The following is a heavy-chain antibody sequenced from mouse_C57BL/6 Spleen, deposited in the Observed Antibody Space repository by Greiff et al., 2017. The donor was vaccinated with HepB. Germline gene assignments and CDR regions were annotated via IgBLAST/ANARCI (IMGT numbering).Heavy chain of an antibody. Sequence: EVHLVESGGGLVKPGGSLKLSCAASGFTFSDYGMHWVRQAPEKGLEWVAYISSGSSTIYYADTVKGRFTISRDNAKNTLFLQMTSLRSEDTAMYYCARRALYGNRAMDYWGQVASVTVSS. CDR1: GFTFSDYG. CDR3: ARRALYGNRAMDY. D-gene: IGHD2-1*01. CDR2: ISSGSSTI. J-gene: IGHJ4*01. V-gene: IGHV5-17*01.